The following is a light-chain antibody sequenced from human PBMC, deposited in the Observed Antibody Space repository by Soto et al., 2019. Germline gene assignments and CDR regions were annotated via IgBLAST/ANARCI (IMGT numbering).Light chain of an antibody. J-gene: IGKJ4*01. CDR1: QGISSY. Sequence: DIQLTQSPSFLSASVGDRVTITCRASQGISSYLAWYQQKPGKAPKLLIYAASSLHSGVPSRFSGSGSGTDFTLTISSLQPEDFATYSCQQTYRTPLTFGGGTKVDIK. CDR3: QQTYRTPLT. V-gene: IGKV1-39*01. CDR2: AAS.